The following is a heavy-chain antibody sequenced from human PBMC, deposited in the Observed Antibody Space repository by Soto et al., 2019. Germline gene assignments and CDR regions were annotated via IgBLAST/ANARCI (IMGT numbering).Heavy chain of an antibody. J-gene: IGHJ6*02. D-gene: IGHD1-7*01. V-gene: IGHV1-69*13. CDR3: ARDGTGTTGYYYGMDV. Sequence: ASVKVSCKASGGTFSSYAISWVRQAPGQGLEWMGGIIPIFGTANYAQKFQGRVTITADESTSTAYMELSSLRSEDTAVYYCARDGTGTTGYYYGMDVWGQGTTVTVSS. CDR2: IIPIFGTA. CDR1: GGTFSSYA.